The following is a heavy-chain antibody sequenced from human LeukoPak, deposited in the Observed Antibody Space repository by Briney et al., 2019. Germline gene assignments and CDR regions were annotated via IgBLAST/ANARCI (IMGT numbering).Heavy chain of an antibody. CDR2: INPNSGVT. D-gene: IGHD6-19*01. Sequence: GASVKVSCKASGYTFTGSYMHWVRQAPGQGLEWLGWINPNSGVTNYAQKFQGRITMTRDTSITTVYMELSSLASDDTAVYYCGSGQWLVGVFYWGQGTLVTVSS. CDR3: GSGQWLVGVFY. V-gene: IGHV1-2*02. J-gene: IGHJ4*02. CDR1: GYTFTGSY.